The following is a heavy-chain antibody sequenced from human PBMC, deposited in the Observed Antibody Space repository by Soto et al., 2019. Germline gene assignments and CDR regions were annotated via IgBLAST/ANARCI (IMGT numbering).Heavy chain of an antibody. CDR2: ISSSSSTI. V-gene: IGHV3-48*01. D-gene: IGHD2-2*01. CDR1: GFTFSSYS. J-gene: IGHJ4*02. Sequence: GGSLRLSCAASGFTFSSYSMNWVRQAPGKGLEWVSYISSSSSTIYYADSVKGRFTISRDNAKNSLYLQMNSLRAEDTAVYYCARVGHGFASCYDYWGQGTLVTVSS. CDR3: ARVGHGFASCYDY.